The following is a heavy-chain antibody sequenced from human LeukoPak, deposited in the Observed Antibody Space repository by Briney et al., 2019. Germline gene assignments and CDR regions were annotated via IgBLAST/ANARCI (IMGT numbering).Heavy chain of an antibody. V-gene: IGHV3-23*01. CDR2: ISGADPIT. CDR3: AKEQFDY. CDR1: DFSFTTYT. Sequence: GGSLRLSCAASDFSFTTYTMSWVRQAPGKGLEWVSSISGADPITYYADSVKGRFTISRDNSKSTLYLQMNSLRAEDTAVYYCAKEQFDYWGQGTLVTVSS. J-gene: IGHJ4*02.